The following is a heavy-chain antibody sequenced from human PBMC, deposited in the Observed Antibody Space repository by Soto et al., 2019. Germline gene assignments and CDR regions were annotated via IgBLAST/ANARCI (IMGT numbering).Heavy chain of an antibody. D-gene: IGHD3-10*01. CDR2: TYYRSKWYN. CDR1: GDSVSSNSAA. Sequence: SQTLSLTCAISGDSVSSNSAAWNWIRQSPSRGLEWLGRTYYRSKWYNDYAVSVKGRITINPDTSKNQFSLQLNSVTPEDTAVYYCARGTVVRGPHNWFDPWGQGTLVTVSS. CDR3: ARGTVVRGPHNWFDP. V-gene: IGHV6-1*01. J-gene: IGHJ5*02.